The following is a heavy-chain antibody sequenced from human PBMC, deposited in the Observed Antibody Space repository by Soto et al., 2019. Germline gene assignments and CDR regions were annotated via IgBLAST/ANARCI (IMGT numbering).Heavy chain of an antibody. Sequence: GGSLRLSCAASGFTFSSYGMHWVRQAPGKGLEWVAVIWYDGSNKYYADSVKGRFTISRDNSKNTLYLQMNSLRAEDTAVYYYARDSRFLLGNIDYWGQGTLVTVSS. CDR1: GFTFSSYG. V-gene: IGHV3-33*01. D-gene: IGHD1-1*01. CDR2: IWYDGSNK. J-gene: IGHJ4*02. CDR3: ARDSRFLLGNIDY.